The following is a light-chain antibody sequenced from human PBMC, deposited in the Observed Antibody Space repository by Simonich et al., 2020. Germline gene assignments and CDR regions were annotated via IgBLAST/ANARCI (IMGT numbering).Light chain of an antibody. Sequence: QSALTQPASVSGSPGQSIPISCTGTSSDVGGYNYVSWYQQHPGKAPKLMIYDVSKRPSGVSNRFAGPKSGNTASLTISGLQAEDEADYYCSSYTSSSTVVFGGGTKLTVL. V-gene: IGLV2-14*01. J-gene: IGLJ2*01. CDR1: SSDVGGYNY. CDR3: SSYTSSSTVV. CDR2: DVS.